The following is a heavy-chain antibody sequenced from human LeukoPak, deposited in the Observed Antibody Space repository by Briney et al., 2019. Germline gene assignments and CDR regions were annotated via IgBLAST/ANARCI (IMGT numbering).Heavy chain of an antibody. CDR1: GFTVSSNY. CDR2: IYSGGST. D-gene: IGHD1-26*01. Sequence: GGSLRLSCAASGFTVSSNYMSWVRQAPGKGLEWVSVIYSGGSTYYADSVKGRFTISRDNSKNTLYLQMNSLRAEDTAVYYCARARGSYYGIYYYYYMDVWGKGTTVTISS. J-gene: IGHJ6*03. V-gene: IGHV3-66*01. CDR3: ARARGSYYGIYYYYYMDV.